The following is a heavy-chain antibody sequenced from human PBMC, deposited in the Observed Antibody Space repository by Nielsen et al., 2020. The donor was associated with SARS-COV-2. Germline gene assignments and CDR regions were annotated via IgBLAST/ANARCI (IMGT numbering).Heavy chain of an antibody. D-gene: IGHD3-16*02. V-gene: IGHV3-33*01. CDR1: GFTFSSYG. CDR2: IWYDGSNK. Sequence: GGSLRLSCAASGFTFSSYGMHWVRQAPGKGLEWVAVIWYDGSNKYYADSVKGRFTIPRDNSKNTLYLQMNSLRAEDTAVYYCAGHLSWYGMDVWGQGTTVTVSS. J-gene: IGHJ6*02. CDR3: AGHLSWYGMDV.